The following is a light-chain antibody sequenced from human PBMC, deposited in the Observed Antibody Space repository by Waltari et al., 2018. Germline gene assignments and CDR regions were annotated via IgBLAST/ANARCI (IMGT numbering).Light chain of an antibody. V-gene: IGLV2-11*01. CDR1: SSDVGNYNY. CDR3: CSYAGRYTYV. J-gene: IGLJ1*01. CDR2: DFS. Sequence: QSALTQPRSVSGSPGQSVTISCTGTSSDVGNYNYVSWYQQHPGQAPKFMIFDFSQRPSGVPDRVSGSKSGSTASLTISGRQAEDEADYYCCSYAGRYTYVFGTGTKVTVL.